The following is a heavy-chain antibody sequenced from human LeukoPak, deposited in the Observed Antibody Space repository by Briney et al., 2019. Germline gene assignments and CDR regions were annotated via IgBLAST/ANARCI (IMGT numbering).Heavy chain of an antibody. J-gene: IGHJ4*02. Sequence: GGTLRLSCAASGFTFSSYAMSWVRQAPGKGLEWVSAISGSGGSTYYADSVKGRFTISRDNAKNSLYLQMNSLRAEDTALYYCARGGSYGDYVAYWGQGTLVTVSP. D-gene: IGHD4-17*01. CDR1: GFTFSSYA. CDR2: ISGSGGST. V-gene: IGHV3-23*01. CDR3: ARGGSYGDYVAY.